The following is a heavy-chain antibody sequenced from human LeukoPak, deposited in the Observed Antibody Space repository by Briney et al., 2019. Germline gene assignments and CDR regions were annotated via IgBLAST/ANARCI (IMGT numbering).Heavy chain of an antibody. Sequence: ASVKVSCKASGYTFTGYYMHWVRQAPGQGLEWMGWINPNSGGTNYAQKFQGRVTMTRDTSISTAYMELSRLRPDDTAVYYCARDSELLWFGELLNAFDIWGQGTMVTVSS. V-gene: IGHV1-2*02. CDR3: ARDSELLWFGELLNAFDI. D-gene: IGHD3-10*01. CDR1: GYTFTGYY. CDR2: INPNSGGT. J-gene: IGHJ3*02.